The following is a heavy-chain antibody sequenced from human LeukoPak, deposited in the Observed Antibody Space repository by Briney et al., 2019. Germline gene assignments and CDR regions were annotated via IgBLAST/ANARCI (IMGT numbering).Heavy chain of an antibody. D-gene: IGHD3-3*01. CDR3: AAGARGSGYFH. CDR2: IYYSGST. CDR1: GGSISSYY. V-gene: IGHV4-59*01. Sequence: PSETLSLTCTVSGGSISSYYWSWIRQPPGKGLEWIGDIYYSGSTNYNPSLKSRVTISVETSQNHFALQLSSMSAAATVVDCSAAGARGSGYFHWGQGTLVTVSS. J-gene: IGHJ4*02.